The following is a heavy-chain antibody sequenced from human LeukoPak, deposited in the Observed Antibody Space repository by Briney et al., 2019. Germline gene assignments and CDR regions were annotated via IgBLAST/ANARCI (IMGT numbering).Heavy chain of an antibody. CDR1: GGSISSYY. CDR2: IYYSGNT. CDR3: ARWGETINAFDI. D-gene: IGHD3-10*01. Sequence: PSETLSLTCTVSGGSISSYYWSWNRQPPGKGLEWIGYIYYSGNTNYNPSLKSRVTTLVDTSKNQFSLKLTSVTASDTAVYYCARWGETINAFDIWGQGTMVTVSS. J-gene: IGHJ3*02. V-gene: IGHV4-59*08.